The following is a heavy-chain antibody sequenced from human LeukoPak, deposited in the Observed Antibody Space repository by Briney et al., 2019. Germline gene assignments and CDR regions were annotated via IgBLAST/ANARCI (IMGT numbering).Heavy chain of an antibody. CDR1: GYSISSGYY. J-gene: IGHJ4*02. Sequence: SETLSLTCAVSGYSISSGYYWGWIRQPPGKGLEWIGSIYHSGSTYYNPSLKSRVTISVDTSKNQFSLKLSSVTAADTAVYYCARDSLGPVLLWFGELGYWGQGTLVTASS. CDR3: ARDSLGPVLLWFGELGY. D-gene: IGHD3-10*01. CDR2: IYHSGST. V-gene: IGHV4-38-2*02.